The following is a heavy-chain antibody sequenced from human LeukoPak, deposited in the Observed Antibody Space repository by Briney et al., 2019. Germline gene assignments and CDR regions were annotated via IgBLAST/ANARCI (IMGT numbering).Heavy chain of an antibody. D-gene: IGHD1-26*01. CDR3: AKDMYSGSSFDY. CDR2: ISYDGSNK. V-gene: IGHV3-30-3*01. Sequence: PGGSLRLSCAASGFTFSSYAMHWVRQAPGKGLEWVAVISYDGSNKYYADSVKGRFTISRDNSKNTLYLQMNSLRAEDTAVYYCAKDMYSGSSFDYWGQGTLVTVSS. CDR1: GFTFSSYA. J-gene: IGHJ4*02.